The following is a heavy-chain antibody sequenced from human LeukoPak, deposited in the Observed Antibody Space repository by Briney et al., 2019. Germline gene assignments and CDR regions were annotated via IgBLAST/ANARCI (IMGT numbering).Heavy chain of an antibody. CDR3: ARDIEGPLCY. CDR2: ISYDGSNK. D-gene: IGHD1-26*01. Sequence: PGGSLRLSCAASGFTFSSYAMHWVRQAPGKGLEWEAVISYDGSNKYYADSVKGRFTISRDNSKNTLYLQMNSLRAEDTAVYYCARDIEGPLCYWGQGTLVTVSS. V-gene: IGHV3-30-3*01. CDR1: GFTFSSYA. J-gene: IGHJ4*02.